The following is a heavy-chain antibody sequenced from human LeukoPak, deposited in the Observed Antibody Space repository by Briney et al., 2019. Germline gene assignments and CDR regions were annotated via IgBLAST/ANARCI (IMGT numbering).Heavy chain of an antibody. V-gene: IGHV3-21*04. D-gene: IGHD2-2*02. Sequence: GGSLRLSCAASGFTFSSYSMNWVRQAPGKGLEWVSSISSSSSYIYYAESVKGRFTISRDNAKNTMYLQMNSLRAEDTAVYYCARGRYCSSSTCYIDQWGQGTLVTVSS. CDR3: ARGRYCSSSTCYIDQ. CDR1: GFTFSSYS. CDR2: ISSSSSYI. J-gene: IGHJ5*02.